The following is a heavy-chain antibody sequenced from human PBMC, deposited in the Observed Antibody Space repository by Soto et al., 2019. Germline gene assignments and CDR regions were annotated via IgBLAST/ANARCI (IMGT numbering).Heavy chain of an antibody. Sequence: GSQRISLEAAGCKVRRYAMKWFRQTQEKGLEWVSSISSTSTYTHYADSVKGRFTISRDNANNSLFLQMNSLRAEDTAIYYCARDLALAGNYWGQGALVTSPQ. D-gene: IGHD6-19*01. CDR1: GCKVRRYA. CDR2: ISSTSTYT. CDR3: ARDLALAGNY. J-gene: IGHJ4*02. V-gene: IGHV3-21*01.